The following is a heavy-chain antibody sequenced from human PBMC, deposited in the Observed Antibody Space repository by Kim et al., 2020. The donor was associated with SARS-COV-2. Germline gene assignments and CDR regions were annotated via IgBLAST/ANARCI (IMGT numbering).Heavy chain of an antibody. Sequence: GGSLRLSCAASGFTFSSYAMHWVRQAPGKGLEWVAVISYDGSNKYYADSVKGRFTISRDNSKNTLYLQMNSLRAEDTAVYYCARAGERLILKLLWFGVFDPWGQGTLVTVSS. CDR2: ISYDGSNK. V-gene: IGHV3-30-3*01. J-gene: IGHJ5*02. D-gene: IGHD3-10*01. CDR3: ARAGERLILKLLWFGVFDP. CDR1: GFTFSSYA.